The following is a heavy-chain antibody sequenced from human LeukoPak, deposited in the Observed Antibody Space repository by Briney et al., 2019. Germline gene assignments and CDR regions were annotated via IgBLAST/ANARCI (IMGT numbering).Heavy chain of an antibody. CDR2: ISWKSDKI. J-gene: IGHJ3*02. CDR3: AKDIGSGSHRAFDI. CDR1: GFTFSTYA. V-gene: IGHV3-9*03. Sequence: PGGSLRLSCAASGFTFSTYAMHWVRQAPGKGLEWVSGISWKSDKIAYADSVKGRFTISRDNAKNSLYLQMNSLRAEDMALYYCAKDIGSGSHRAFDIWGQGTTVTVSS. D-gene: IGHD3-10*01.